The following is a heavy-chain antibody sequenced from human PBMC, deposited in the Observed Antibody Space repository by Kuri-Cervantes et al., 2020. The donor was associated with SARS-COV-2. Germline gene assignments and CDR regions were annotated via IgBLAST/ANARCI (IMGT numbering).Heavy chain of an antibody. V-gene: IGHV1-2*04. CDR3: ARAQPLELIRYDSSGYYPQYFQH. J-gene: IGHJ1*01. D-gene: IGHD3-22*01. CDR2: INPNSGGT. Sequence: ASVKVSCKASGYTFTDYYMHWVRQAPGQGLEWMGWINPNSGGTNYAQKFQGWVTMTRDTSISTVYMELSRLRSDDTAVYYCARAQPLELIRYDSSGYYPQYFQHWGQGTLVTVSS. CDR1: GYTFTDYY.